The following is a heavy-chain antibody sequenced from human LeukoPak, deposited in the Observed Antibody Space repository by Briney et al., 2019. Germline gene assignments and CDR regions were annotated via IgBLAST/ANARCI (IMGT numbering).Heavy chain of an antibody. CDR2: ITWNSGSI. Sequence: PGRSLRLSCAASGFTFDDYAMHWVRQAPGKGLEWVSDITWNSGSIGYADSVEGRLTISRDNAKNSLYLQMNSLRAEDMALYYCARGLTSSDYINLFDFWGQGTLVTVSS. CDR3: ARGLTSSDYINLFDF. CDR1: GFTFDDYA. V-gene: IGHV3-9*03. D-gene: IGHD4-11*01. J-gene: IGHJ4*02.